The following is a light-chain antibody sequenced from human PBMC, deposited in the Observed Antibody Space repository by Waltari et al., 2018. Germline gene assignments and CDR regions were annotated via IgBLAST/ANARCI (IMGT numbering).Light chain of an antibody. J-gene: IGLJ3*02. CDR1: INDIGRFDF. CDR3: SSYTTRSTWV. CDR2: EVK. Sequence: QSALTQTASVSASPGQSITMSCTGTINDIGRFDFVSWYQQHPGQAPRLLSYEVKYRPSGVSDRFSGSKSDNTASLTIFGRQAEDEADYYCSSYTTRSTWVFGGGTKLTVL. V-gene: IGLV2-14*01.